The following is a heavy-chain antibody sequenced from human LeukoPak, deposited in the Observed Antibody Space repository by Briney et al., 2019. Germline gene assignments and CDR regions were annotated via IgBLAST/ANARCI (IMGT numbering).Heavy chain of an antibody. Sequence: SETLSLTCAVYGGSFSGYYWSWIRQPPGKGLEWIGEINHSGSTNYNPSLKSRVTISVDTSKNQFSLKLSSVTAADTAVYYCARGRRDYGSGTRYYYYYYMDVWGKGTTVTVSS. D-gene: IGHD3-10*01. CDR1: GGSFSGYY. V-gene: IGHV4-34*01. J-gene: IGHJ6*03. CDR2: INHSGST. CDR3: ARGRRDYGSGTRYYYYYYMDV.